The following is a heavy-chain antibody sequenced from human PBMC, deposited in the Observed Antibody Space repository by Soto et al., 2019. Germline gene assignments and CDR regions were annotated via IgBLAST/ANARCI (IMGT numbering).Heavy chain of an antibody. V-gene: IGHV3-33*01. CDR1: GFTFSSHA. D-gene: IGHD5-12*01. J-gene: IGHJ4*02. CDR2: IWYDGSKK. Sequence: QVQLVESGGGVVQPGRSLRLSCVASGFTFSSHAMHLVRQAPGKGLEWVAVIWYDGSKKYYAASVKGRFTVARDDSKHTLYLQMNSLRVEYTAVYYCARDPGYSNYDFDYWGQGTLVTVS. CDR3: ARDPGYSNYDFDY.